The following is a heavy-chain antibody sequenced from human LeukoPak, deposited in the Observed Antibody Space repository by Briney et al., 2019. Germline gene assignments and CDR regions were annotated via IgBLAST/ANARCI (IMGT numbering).Heavy chain of an antibody. CDR2: ISSSSSTI. V-gene: IGHV3-48*01. CDR3: ARDYYVSSGQPPDAFDI. D-gene: IGHD3-22*01. CDR1: GFTFSSYS. Sequence: GGSLRLSCAASGFTFSSYSMNWVRQAPGKGLEWVSYISSSSSTIYYADSVKGRFTISRDNAKNSLYLQMNSLRAEDTAVYYCARDYYVSSGQPPDAFDIWGQGAMVTVSS. J-gene: IGHJ3*02.